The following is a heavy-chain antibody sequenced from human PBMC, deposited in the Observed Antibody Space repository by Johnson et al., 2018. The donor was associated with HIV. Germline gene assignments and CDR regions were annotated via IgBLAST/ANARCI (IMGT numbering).Heavy chain of an antibody. J-gene: IGHJ3*02. CDR3: AKVWDYFDSNAFDI. Sequence: VQLVESGGGLVQPGKSLRLSCAASGLNFDDYAFHWVRQAPGKGLEWVSGISWNSGSIVYADSVKGRFTISRDNSKNRLYLQMNRLRVDDSAVYYCAKVWDYFDSNAFDIWGQGTVVTVSS. CDR1: GLNFDDYA. V-gene: IGHV3-9*01. D-gene: IGHD3-22*01. CDR2: ISWNSGSI.